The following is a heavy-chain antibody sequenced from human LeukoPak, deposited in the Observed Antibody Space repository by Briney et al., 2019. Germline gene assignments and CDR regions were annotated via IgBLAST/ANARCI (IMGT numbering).Heavy chain of an antibody. CDR2: INTDGSST. J-gene: IGHJ4*02. CDR1: GFTFSSYW. Sequence: GGSVRLSCAASGFTFSSYWMHWVRQAPGKGLVWVSRINTDGSSTSYADSVKGRFTISRDNAKNTLYLQMNSLRAEDTAVCYCASFGGYYPREGDYWGQGTLVTVSS. CDR3: ASFGGYYPREGDY. V-gene: IGHV3-74*01. D-gene: IGHD3-22*01.